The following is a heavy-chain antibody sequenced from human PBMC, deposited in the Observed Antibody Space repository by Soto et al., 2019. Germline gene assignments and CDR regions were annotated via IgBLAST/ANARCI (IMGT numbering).Heavy chain of an antibody. J-gene: IGHJ5*02. CDR1: GGSISGYY. Sequence: SETLSLTCTVSGGSISGYYWSWIRQPPGKGLEWIGYIYYSGSTNYNPSLKSRVTISVDTSKNQFSLKLSSVTAADTAVYYCARVMAITGTTIGRLFDPWGQGTLVTVSS. CDR2: IYYSGST. D-gene: IGHD1-7*01. CDR3: ARVMAITGTTIGRLFDP. V-gene: IGHV4-59*01.